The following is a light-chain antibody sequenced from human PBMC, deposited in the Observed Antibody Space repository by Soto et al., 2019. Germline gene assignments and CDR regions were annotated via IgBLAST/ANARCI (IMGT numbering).Light chain of an antibody. CDR1: QSVIHTSNNKSY. Sequence: DIVMTQSPDSLAVSLGERATINCKSSQSVIHTSNNKSYLAWYQQKAGQPPELLLYWASARESGVPDRFIGSGSGTDFTLTISSLQAEDMAVYYCQQYYSTPRTFAQGTKVKIK. V-gene: IGKV4-1*01. CDR3: QQYYSTPRT. CDR2: WAS. J-gene: IGKJ2*01.